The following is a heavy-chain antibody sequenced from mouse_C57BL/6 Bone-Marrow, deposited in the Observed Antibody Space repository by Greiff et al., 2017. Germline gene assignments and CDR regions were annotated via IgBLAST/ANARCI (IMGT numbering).Heavy chain of an antibody. CDR1: GYTFTSYW. D-gene: IGHD1-1*01. J-gene: IGHJ1*03. CDR3: ARSWDYYGGWYFDV. Sequence: VQLQQSGAELVKPGASVKLSCKASGYTFTSYWMHWVKQRPGQGLEWIGMIHPNSGSTNYNEKFKSKATLTVDKSSSTAYMQLSSLTSEDSAVYYCARSWDYYGGWYFDVWGTGTTVTVSS. CDR2: IHPNSGST. V-gene: IGHV1-64*01.